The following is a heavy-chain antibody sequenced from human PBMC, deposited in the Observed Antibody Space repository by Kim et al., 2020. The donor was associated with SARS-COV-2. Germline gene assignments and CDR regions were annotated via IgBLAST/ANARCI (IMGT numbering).Heavy chain of an antibody. CDR1: GGSISSSSYY. J-gene: IGHJ4*02. V-gene: IGHV4-39*01. D-gene: IGHD6-13*01. CDR3: ARLVAAAASAVDY. Sequence: SETLSLTCTVSGGSISSSSYYWGWIRQPPGKGLEWIGSIYYSWSTYYNPSLKSRVTISVDTSKNQFSLKLSSVTAADTAVYYCARLVAAAASAVDYWGQG. CDR2: IYYSWST.